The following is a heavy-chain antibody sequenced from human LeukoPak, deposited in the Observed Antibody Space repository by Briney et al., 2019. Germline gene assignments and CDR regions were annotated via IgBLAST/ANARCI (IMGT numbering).Heavy chain of an antibody. CDR2: ISGGTT. J-gene: IGHJ4*02. CDR3: SRGSGWLSVY. V-gene: IGHV3-49*03. D-gene: IGHD6-19*01. CDR1: GFTFGDYL. Sequence: QPGGSLRLSCTASGFTFGDYLMSWFRQAPGKGLEWIGFISGGTTEYAASVKGRSTISRDDSTSIAYLQMNSLTTEDTAVYYCSRGSGWLSVYWGQGTLVTVSS.